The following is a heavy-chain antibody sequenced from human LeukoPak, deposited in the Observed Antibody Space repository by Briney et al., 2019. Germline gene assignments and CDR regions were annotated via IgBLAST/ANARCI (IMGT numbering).Heavy chain of an antibody. J-gene: IGHJ4*02. CDR2: INSDGSST. D-gene: IGHD3-9*01. CDR1: GFTFSSHW. V-gene: IGHV3-74*01. Sequence: GGSLRLSCAASGFTFSSHWMHWVRQAPGKGLVWVSRINSDGSSTSYADSVKGRFTISRDNAKNTLYLQMNSLRAEDTAVYYCALNYDILTGYPNKFDYWGQGTLVTVSS. CDR3: ALNYDILTGYPNKFDY.